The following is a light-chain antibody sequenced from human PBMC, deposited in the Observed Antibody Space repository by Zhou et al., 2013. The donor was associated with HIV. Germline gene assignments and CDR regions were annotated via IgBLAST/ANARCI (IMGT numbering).Light chain of an antibody. CDR2: SAS. J-gene: IGKJ2*03. CDR3: QQYYSYPRS. V-gene: IGKV1-16*01. CDR1: QDISHY. Sequence: DTQMTQSPSSLSASVGDRVTITCQASQDISHYLNWYQQKPGKAPQLLIYSASTLQGGVPSRFSGSGSGTDFTLTISCLQSEDFATYYCQQYYSYPRSFGQGTKLEIK.